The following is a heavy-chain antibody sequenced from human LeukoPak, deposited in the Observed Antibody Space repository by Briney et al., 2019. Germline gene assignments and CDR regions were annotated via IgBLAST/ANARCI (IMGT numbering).Heavy chain of an antibody. CDR1: GYTFTSYD. CDR3: ARDDYRITIFGVVKSGMDV. V-gene: IGHV1-8*01. J-gene: IGHJ6*02. CDR2: MNPNSGNT. Sequence: APVKVSCKASGYTFTSYDINWVRQATGQGLEWMGWMNPNSGNTGYAQKFQGRVTMTRNTSISTAYMELSSLRSEDTAVYYCARDDYRITIFGVVKSGMDVWGQGTTVTVSS. D-gene: IGHD3-3*01.